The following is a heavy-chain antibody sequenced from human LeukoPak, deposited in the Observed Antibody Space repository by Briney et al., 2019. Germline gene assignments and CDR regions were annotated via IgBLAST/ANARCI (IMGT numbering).Heavy chain of an antibody. J-gene: IGHJ4*02. Sequence: ASVKVSCKASGYTLTGYYIHWVRQAPGQGLEWMGWINPYTGDTNYAQKFQGRVTMTRDTSISTAYMELSRLRSDDTAVYYCASLYYGSGSSFDYWGQGTLVTVSS. V-gene: IGHV1-2*02. D-gene: IGHD3-10*01. CDR1: GYTLTGYY. CDR3: ASLYYGSGSSFDY. CDR2: INPYTGDT.